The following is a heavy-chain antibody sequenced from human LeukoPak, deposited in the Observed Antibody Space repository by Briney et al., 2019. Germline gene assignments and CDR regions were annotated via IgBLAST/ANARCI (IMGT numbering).Heavy chain of an antibody. J-gene: IGHJ3*01. CDR2: ISRSIS. Sequence: GGSLRLSCAASGYSFSDHYMRWIRQAPGKGLEWVSFISRSISHYADSVRGRFTISRDNAKSSLYLQMNSLRAEDTAVYYCARDSQAFSFWGQGTVVTVSS. CDR1: GYSFSDHY. V-gene: IGHV3-11*05. CDR3: ARDSQAFSF.